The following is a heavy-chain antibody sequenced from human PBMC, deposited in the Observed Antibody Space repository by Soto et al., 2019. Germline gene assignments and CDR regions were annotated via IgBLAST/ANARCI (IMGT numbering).Heavy chain of an antibody. V-gene: IGHV3-48*03. CDR2: ISSSGSTI. CDR1: GFTFSSYE. Sequence: PGGSLRLSCAASGFTFSSYEMNWVRQAPGKGLEWVSYISSSGSTIYYADSVKGRFTISRDNAKNSLFLQMNSLRAEDTAVYYCAREYSDYDDYWGQGTLVTVSS. J-gene: IGHJ4*02. D-gene: IGHD5-12*01. CDR3: AREYSDYDDY.